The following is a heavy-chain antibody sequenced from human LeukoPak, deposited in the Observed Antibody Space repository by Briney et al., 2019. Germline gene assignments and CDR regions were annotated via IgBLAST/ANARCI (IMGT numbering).Heavy chain of an antibody. CDR1: GGSISSGGYY. CDR3: ARVNDYSYYFDY. CDR2: IYYSGCT. V-gene: IGHV4-31*03. Sequence: SETLSLTCTVSGGSISSGGYYWSWIRQHPGKGLEWIGYIYYSGCTYYNPSLKSRVTISVDTSKNQFSLKLSSVTAADTAVYYCARVNDYSYYFDYWGQGTLVTVSS. J-gene: IGHJ4*02. D-gene: IGHD1-1*01.